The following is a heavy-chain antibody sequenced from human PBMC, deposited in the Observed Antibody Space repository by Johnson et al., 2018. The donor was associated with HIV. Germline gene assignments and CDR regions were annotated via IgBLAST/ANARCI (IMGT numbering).Heavy chain of an antibody. Sequence: VLLVESGGGLVQPGGSLRLSCAASGFTFSNYAMNWVRQAPGKGLEWVSTISGSGGTTYYADSVKGRFTISRDNAKNTLYLQLNSLRVEDTAIYYCARAQLLADDAFNKGGQGTMVTVSS. V-gene: IGHV3-23*04. D-gene: IGHD6-6*01. J-gene: IGHJ3*01. CDR3: ARAQLLADDAFNK. CDR2: ISGSGGTT. CDR1: GFTFSNYA.